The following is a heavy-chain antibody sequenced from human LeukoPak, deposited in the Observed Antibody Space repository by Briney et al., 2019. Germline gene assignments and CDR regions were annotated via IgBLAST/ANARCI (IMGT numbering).Heavy chain of an antibody. CDR2: ISYSGST. V-gene: IGHV4-59*01. CDR3: ARRVGGPEHFDY. D-gene: IGHD4-23*01. Sequence: PSETLSLTCTVSAGSISSYSWNWIRQPPGKGLEWIGYISYSGSTNYNPSLKSRLTISIDTSKNRFSLNLTSVTAADTAMYYCARRVGGPEHFDYWGQGALVTVSS. J-gene: IGHJ4*02. CDR1: AGSISSYS.